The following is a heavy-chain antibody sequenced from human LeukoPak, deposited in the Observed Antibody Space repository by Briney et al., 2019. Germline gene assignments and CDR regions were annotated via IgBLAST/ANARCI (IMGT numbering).Heavy chain of an antibody. J-gene: IGHJ4*02. CDR2: INPSGDST. CDR1: GNTFNNNY. V-gene: IGHV1-46*02. CDR3: ARGGGSSWYRGERVDY. D-gene: IGHD6-13*01. Sequence: GASVNVSCKASGNTFNNNYIHWVRQAPGQGLEWMGIINPSGDSTSYARKFQGRVTMTGDTSTSTVYMELSSLRSEDTAVYYCARGGGSSWYRGERVDYWGQGTLVTVSS.